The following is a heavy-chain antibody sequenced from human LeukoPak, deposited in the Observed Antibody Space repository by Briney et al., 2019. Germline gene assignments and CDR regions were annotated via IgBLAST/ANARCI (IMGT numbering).Heavy chain of an antibody. CDR3: ARSHDYGYFDF. CDR2: IRCNSGFT. D-gene: IGHD4-17*01. CDR1: GYTFTDYY. J-gene: IGHJ4*02. V-gene: IGHV1-2*02. Sequence: ASVKVSCKASGYTFTDYYLHWVRQAPGQGLEWMGSIRCNSGFTTYLQKFQGRVTMTRDTSIGTAYMDLTRLDSDDTAVYYCARSHDYGYFDFWGQGTLVTVPS.